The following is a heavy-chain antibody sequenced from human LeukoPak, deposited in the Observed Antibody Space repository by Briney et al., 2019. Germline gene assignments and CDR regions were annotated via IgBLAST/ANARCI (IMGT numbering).Heavy chain of an antibody. J-gene: IGHJ4*02. V-gene: IGHV3-48*03. CDR1: GFTSSSYE. D-gene: IGHD6-6*01. CDR2: ISSSGSTI. CDR3: ARSSRLTFDY. Sequence: GGSLRLSCAASGFTSSSYEMNWVRQAPGKGLEWVSYISSSGSTIYYADSVKGRFTISRDNAKNSLYLQMNSLRAEDTAVYYCARSSRLTFDYWGQGTLVTVSS.